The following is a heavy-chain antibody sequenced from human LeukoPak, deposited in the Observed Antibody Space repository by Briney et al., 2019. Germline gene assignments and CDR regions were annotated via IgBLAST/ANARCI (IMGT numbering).Heavy chain of an antibody. CDR3: ARGGSQWLLPHFDF. Sequence: SQTLSLTCAISGDSISSSSFTWNWIRQSPSRGLEWLGRTYYMSNWYNDYAVSVKSRLIINPDTSKNQFSLHLNFATPEDTAVYYCARGGSQWLLPHFDFWGQGILVTVSS. CDR2: TYYMSNWYN. V-gene: IGHV6-1*01. CDR1: GDSISSSSFT. D-gene: IGHD6-19*01. J-gene: IGHJ4*02.